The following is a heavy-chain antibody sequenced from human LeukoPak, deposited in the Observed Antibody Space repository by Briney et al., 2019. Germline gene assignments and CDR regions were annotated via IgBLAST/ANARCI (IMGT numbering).Heavy chain of an antibody. J-gene: IGHJ3*02. V-gene: IGHV4-59*01. CDR1: GGSISSYY. Sequence: SETLSLTCTVSGGSISSYYWSWIRQPPGKGLEWIGYIYYSGSTNYNPSLKSRVTISVDTSKNQFSLKLSSVTAADTAVYYCARVDSRYNWNDRTDAFDIRGQGTMVTVSS. D-gene: IGHD1-20*01. CDR2: IYYSGST. CDR3: ARVDSRYNWNDRTDAFDI.